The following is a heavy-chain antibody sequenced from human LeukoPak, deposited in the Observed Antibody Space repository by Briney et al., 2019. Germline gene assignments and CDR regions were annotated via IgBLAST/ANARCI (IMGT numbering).Heavy chain of an antibody. V-gene: IGHV3-33*08. J-gene: IGHJ3*02. CDR2: IWSDGSNK. CDR1: GFTFSSYE. CDR3: ARVPYYYGSSGYAFDI. D-gene: IGHD3-22*01. Sequence: GGSLRLSCAASGFTFSSYEMNWVRQAPGKGLEWVAVIWSDGSNKYYADSVKGRFTISRDNSKNTLYLQMNSLRAEDTAVYYCARVPYYYGSSGYAFDIWGLGTMVTVSS.